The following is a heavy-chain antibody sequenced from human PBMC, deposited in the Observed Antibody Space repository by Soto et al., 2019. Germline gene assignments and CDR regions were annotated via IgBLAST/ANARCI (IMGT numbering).Heavy chain of an antibody. CDR3: TRDDGDFHYYFDY. D-gene: IGHD4-17*01. CDR2: IRSKAYGGTT. J-gene: IGHJ4*02. Sequence: PGGSLRLSCTASGFTFGDYAMSWFRQAPGKGLEWVGFIRSKAYGGTTEYAASVKGRFTISRDDSKSIAYLQMNSLKTEDTAVYYCTRDDGDFHYYFDYWGQGTLVTVSS. CDR1: GFTFGDYA. V-gene: IGHV3-49*03.